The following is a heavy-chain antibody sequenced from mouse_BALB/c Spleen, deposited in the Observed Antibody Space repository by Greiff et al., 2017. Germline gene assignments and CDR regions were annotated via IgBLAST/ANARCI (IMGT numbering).Heavy chain of an antibody. V-gene: IGHV1S135*01. Sequence: VHVKQSGPELMKPGASVKISCKASGYSFTSYYMHWVKQSHGKRLEWIGYIDPFNGGTSYNQKFKGKATLTVDKSSSTAYMHLSSLTSEDSAVYYCARSRGNDHYYAMDYWGQGTSVTGSS. CDR2: IDPFNGGT. D-gene: IGHD2-2*01. CDR3: ARSRGNDHYYAMDY. CDR1: GYSFTSYY. J-gene: IGHJ4*01.